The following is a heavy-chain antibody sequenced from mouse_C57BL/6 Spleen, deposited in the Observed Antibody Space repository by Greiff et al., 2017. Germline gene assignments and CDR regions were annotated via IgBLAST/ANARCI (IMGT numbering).Heavy chain of an antibody. J-gene: IGHJ1*03. CDR3: ARDRDSYWYFDV. Sequence: EVQLVESEGGLVQPGSSMKLSCTASGFTFSDYYMAWVRQVPEKGLEWVANIKYDGSSTYYLDSLKSRFIISRDNAKNILYLQMSSLKSEDTATYYCARDRDSYWYFDVWGTGTTVTVSS. CDR1: GFTFSDYY. V-gene: IGHV5-16*01. CDR2: IKYDGSST.